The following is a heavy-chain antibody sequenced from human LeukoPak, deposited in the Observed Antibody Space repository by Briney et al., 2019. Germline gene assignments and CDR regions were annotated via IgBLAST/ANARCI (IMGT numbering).Heavy chain of an antibody. CDR3: APAAPKRAIDY. V-gene: IGHV1-2*02. Sequence: GASVKVSCKASGYTFTGYYMHWGRQAAGQRVEWMGWINPNSGGTNYAQKFQGRVTMTRDTSISTAYMELSRLRSDDTAVYYCAPAAPKRAIDYWGQGTLVTVSP. CDR1: GYTFTGYY. D-gene: IGHD2-2*01. CDR2: INPNSGGT. J-gene: IGHJ4*02.